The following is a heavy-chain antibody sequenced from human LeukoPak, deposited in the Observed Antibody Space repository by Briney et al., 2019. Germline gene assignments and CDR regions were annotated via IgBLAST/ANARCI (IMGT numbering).Heavy chain of an antibody. CDR2: ISSKGGST. J-gene: IGHJ6*04. CDR3: VKNIDYVYYSYGMDV. V-gene: IGHV3-64D*06. CDR1: GFTFSSYA. D-gene: IGHD4-17*01. Sequence: PGGSLRLSCSASGFTFSSYAMHWVRQAPGKGLEYVSPISSKGGSTYYADSVKGRFTISRDNSKNTLYLQIGSLRAEYTAVYYCVKNIDYVYYSYGMDVWGKGTTVTVSS.